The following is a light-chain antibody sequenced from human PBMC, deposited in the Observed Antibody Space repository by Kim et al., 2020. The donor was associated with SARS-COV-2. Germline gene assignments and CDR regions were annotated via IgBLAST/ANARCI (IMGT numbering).Light chain of an antibody. Sequence: GQTVRITCQGDSLRNYYASWYQQKPGQAPVLVIYGKNNRPSGIPDRFSGSSSGNTASMTITGAQAEDEADYYCNSRDSSGNHLGVFGTGTKVTV. CDR2: GKN. CDR3: NSRDSSGNHLGV. CDR1: SLRNYY. J-gene: IGLJ1*01. V-gene: IGLV3-19*01.